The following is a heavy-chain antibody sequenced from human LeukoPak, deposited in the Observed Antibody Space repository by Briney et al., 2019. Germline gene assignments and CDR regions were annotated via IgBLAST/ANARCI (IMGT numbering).Heavy chain of an antibody. V-gene: IGHV3-23*01. Sequence: GGSLRPSCAASGFTFNSYAMSWVRQAPGKGLEWVSAISGGGGNTYYADPVKGRFTISRDNSKNTLFLQMKSLRAEDTAVYYCAKDLDYDGSGRPFDHWGQGTLVTVSS. D-gene: IGHD3-10*01. CDR1: GFTFNSYA. CDR2: ISGGGGNT. CDR3: AKDLDYDGSGRPFDH. J-gene: IGHJ4*02.